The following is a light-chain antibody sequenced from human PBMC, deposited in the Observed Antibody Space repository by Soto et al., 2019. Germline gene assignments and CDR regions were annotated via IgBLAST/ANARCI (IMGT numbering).Light chain of an antibody. CDR2: GAS. J-gene: IGKJ4*01. CDR1: QSVSSN. Sequence: EIVMTQSPATLSVSPGERATLSCRASQSVSSNLAWYQQKPGQAPRLLIYGASTRATGIPARFSGSGSGTEFTLTISSLQSEGFAVYFCQQFSRPPLTFGGGTKVEI. V-gene: IGKV3-15*01. CDR3: QQFSRPPLT.